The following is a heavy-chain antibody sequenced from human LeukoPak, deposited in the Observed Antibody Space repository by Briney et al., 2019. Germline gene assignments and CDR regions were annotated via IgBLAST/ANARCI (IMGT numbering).Heavy chain of an antibody. CDR1: GSVFEDFA. V-gene: IGHV3-9*01. D-gene: IGHD3-3*01. CDR2: ISWNSDRK. CDR3: AKSRGIGVRAFDI. Sequence: GRSLRLSCAASGSVFEDFAVNWVRQVPGKGLEWVSDISWNSDRKHYADSVKGRFTISRDNAKKSLYLEMNSLRVEDTAFYCAKSRGIGVRAFDIWGQGTMVTVSS. J-gene: IGHJ3*02.